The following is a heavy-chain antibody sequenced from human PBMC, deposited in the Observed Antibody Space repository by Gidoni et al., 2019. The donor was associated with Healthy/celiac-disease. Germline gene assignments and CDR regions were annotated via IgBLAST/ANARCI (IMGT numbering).Heavy chain of an antibody. CDR2: IRSKAYGGTT. D-gene: IGHD3-9*01. V-gene: IGHV3-49*05. CDR1: GFTFGDYA. Sequence: EVQLVESGGGLVKPGRSLRLSCTASGFTFGDYAMSWFRQAPGKGLEWVGFIRSKAYGGTTEYAASVKGRFTISRDDSKSIAYLQMNSLKTEDTAVYYCTREGYYDILTGYPDYWGQGTLVTVSS. CDR3: TREGYYDILTGYPDY. J-gene: IGHJ4*02.